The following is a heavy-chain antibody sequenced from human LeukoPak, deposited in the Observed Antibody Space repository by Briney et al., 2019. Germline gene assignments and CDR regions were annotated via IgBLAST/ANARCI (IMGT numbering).Heavy chain of an antibody. Sequence: KPSETLSLTCTVSGGSISSSSYYWGWIRQPPGKGLEWIGSIYYSGSTYYNPSLKSRVTISVDTSKNQFSLKLSSVTAADTAVYYCARAGFDFWSGTSNWFDPWGQGTLVTVSS. CDR2: IYYSGST. CDR1: GGSISSSSYY. J-gene: IGHJ5*02. D-gene: IGHD3-3*01. CDR3: ARAGFDFWSGTSNWFDP. V-gene: IGHV4-39*07.